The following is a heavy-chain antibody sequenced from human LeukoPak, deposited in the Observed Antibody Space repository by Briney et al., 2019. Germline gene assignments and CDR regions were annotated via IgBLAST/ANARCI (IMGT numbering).Heavy chain of an antibody. CDR2: IIPIFGTA. Sequence: SVKVSCKASGGTFSSYAISWVRQAPGQGLEWMGRIIPIFGTANYAQKFQGRVTVTADESTSTAYMELSSLRSEDTAVYYCARDARYDILTGYSYYYYMDVWGKGTTVTVSS. V-gene: IGHV1-69*13. J-gene: IGHJ6*03. CDR1: GGTFSSYA. CDR3: ARDARYDILTGYSYYYYMDV. D-gene: IGHD3-9*01.